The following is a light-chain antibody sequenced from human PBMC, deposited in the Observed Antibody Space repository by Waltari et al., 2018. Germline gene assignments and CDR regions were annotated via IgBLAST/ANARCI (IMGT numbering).Light chain of an antibody. V-gene: IGLV2-14*03. CDR1: SSDVGGYGY. CDR3: SSYTSGTTVYVI. J-gene: IGLJ2*01. CDR2: DVD. Sequence: QSALTQPASVSGSPGQSITISCPGTSSDVGGYGYVSWYQQHPGKAPKVMIYDVDKRPSGVSNRFSGSKSGNTASLTISGLQAEDEADYYCSSYTSGTTVYVIFGGGTKLTVL.